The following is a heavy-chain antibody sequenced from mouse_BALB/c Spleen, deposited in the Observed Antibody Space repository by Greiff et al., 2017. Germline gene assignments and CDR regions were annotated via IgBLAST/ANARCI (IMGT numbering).Heavy chain of an antibody. CDR2: ISSGSSTI. D-gene: IGHD2-3*01. CDR1: GFTFSSFG. Sequence: EVHLVESGGGLVQPGGSRKLSCAASGFTFSSFGMHWVRQAPEKGLEWVAYISSGSSTIYYADTVKGRFTISRDNPKNTLFLQMTSLRSEDTAMYYCARDGYYAMDYWGQGTSVTVSS. J-gene: IGHJ4*01. V-gene: IGHV5-17*02. CDR3: ARDGYYAMDY.